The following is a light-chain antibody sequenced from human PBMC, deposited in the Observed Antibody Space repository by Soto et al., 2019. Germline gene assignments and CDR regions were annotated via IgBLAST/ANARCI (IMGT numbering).Light chain of an antibody. Sequence: DIQMTQSPSTLSGSVGDRVTITCRARQTIRSWLAWYQQKPGKAPKLLIYKASTLKSGVPSRFSGSGSGTEFTLTISSLQPDDFATYYCQHYNSYSEAFGQGTKVELK. J-gene: IGKJ1*01. CDR3: QHYNSYSEA. V-gene: IGKV1-5*03. CDR1: QTIRSW. CDR2: KAS.